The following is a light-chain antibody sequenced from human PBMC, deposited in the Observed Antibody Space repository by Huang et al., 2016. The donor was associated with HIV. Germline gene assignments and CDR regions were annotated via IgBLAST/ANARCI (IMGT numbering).Light chain of an antibody. CDR1: QSVGSSY. Sequence: EIVLTQSPGTLSLSPGERATLSCRASQSVGSSYLAWYQQKPGQAPRLLIYGASSRGAGIPDRFSGSGSGTDFTLTISRLEPEDFAVYYCQQYGSSPLFTFGPGTKVDIK. J-gene: IGKJ3*01. V-gene: IGKV3-20*01. CDR2: GAS. CDR3: QQYGSSPLFT.